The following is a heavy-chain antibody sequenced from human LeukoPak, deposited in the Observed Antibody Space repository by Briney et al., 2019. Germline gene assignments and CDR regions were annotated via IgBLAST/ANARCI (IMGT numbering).Heavy chain of an antibody. CDR1: GFTFSSYW. CDR3: ASVRMTMIRGVISFFDY. V-gene: IGHV3-7*01. D-gene: IGHD3-10*01. Sequence: PGGSLRLSCAASGFTFSSYWMSWVREAPGKGLDWVASMKQGGSEKYSLDSVKGRFTISRDNAKNSLFLQMNSLRAEDTAVYYCASVRMTMIRGVISFFDYWGQGTLVTVSS. J-gene: IGHJ4*02. CDR2: MKQGGSEK.